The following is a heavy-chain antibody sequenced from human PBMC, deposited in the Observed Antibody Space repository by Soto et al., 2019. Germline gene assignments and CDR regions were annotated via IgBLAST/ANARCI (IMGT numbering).Heavy chain of an antibody. Sequence: QVQLVQSGAEVKKPGASVKVSCKASGYTFTSYGISWVRQAPGRGLEWMGWISAYNGNTNYAQKLQGRVTMTPDTSTSTAYMGLRSLRSDDTAVYYCARESPTVTTFWFDPWGQGTLVTVSS. CDR1: GYTFTSYG. CDR2: ISAYNGNT. V-gene: IGHV1-18*01. D-gene: IGHD4-17*01. CDR3: ARESPTVTTFWFDP. J-gene: IGHJ5*02.